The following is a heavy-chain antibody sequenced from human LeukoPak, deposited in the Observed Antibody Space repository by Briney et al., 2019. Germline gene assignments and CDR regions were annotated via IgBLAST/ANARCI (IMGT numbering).Heavy chain of an antibody. Sequence: GGSLRLSCAASGFTFRSYAMHWVRQAPGKGLEWVAVISFDGREAYYADSVKGRFTISRDNSKNTLYLQMNSLRAEDTAVYYCAKDHLDTYSGSYLLDYWGQGTLVTVSS. J-gene: IGHJ4*02. CDR2: ISFDGREA. CDR1: GFTFRSYA. D-gene: IGHD1-26*01. CDR3: AKDHLDTYSGSYLLDY. V-gene: IGHV3-30*04.